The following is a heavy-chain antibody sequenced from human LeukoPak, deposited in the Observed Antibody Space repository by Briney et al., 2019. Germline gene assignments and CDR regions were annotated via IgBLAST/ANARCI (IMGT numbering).Heavy chain of an antibody. CDR3: ARDYGSGSYRHDTEYYFDY. Sequence: PGGSLRLSCAASGFTFSSYAMSWVRQAPGKGLEWVSAISGSGGSTYYADSVKGRFTISRDNSKNTLYLQMNSLRAEDTAVYYCARDYGSGSYRHDTEYYFDYWGQGTLVTVSS. J-gene: IGHJ4*02. CDR2: ISGSGGST. CDR1: GFTFSSYA. D-gene: IGHD3-10*01. V-gene: IGHV3-23*01.